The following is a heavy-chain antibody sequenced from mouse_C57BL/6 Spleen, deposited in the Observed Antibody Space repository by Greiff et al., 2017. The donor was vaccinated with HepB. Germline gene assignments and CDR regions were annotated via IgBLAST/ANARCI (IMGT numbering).Heavy chain of an antibody. CDR2: IYPGNSDP. D-gene: IGHD4-1*01. CDR1: GYTFTSYW. V-gene: IGHV1-5*01. CDR3: TRWGTGTYFDY. Sequence: EVHLVESGTVLARPGASVKMSCKTSGYTFTSYWMHWVKQRPGQGLEWIGAIYPGNSDPSYNQKFKGKAKLTAVTSASTAYMELSNLTNEDSAVDYCTRWGTGTYFDYWGQGTTLTVSS. J-gene: IGHJ2*01.